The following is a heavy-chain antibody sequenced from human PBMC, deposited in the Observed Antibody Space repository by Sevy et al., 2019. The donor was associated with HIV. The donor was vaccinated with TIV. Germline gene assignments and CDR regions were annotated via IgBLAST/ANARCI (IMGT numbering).Heavy chain of an antibody. V-gene: IGHV3-23*01. CDR1: GFTFNNYA. CDR3: AKHYIHDIADGWYFDL. CDR2: ISGGGGGT. Sequence: GGSLRLSCAASGFTFNNYAMSWVRQAPGKGLEGKGLEWVSTISGGGGGTEYADSVRGRFTISRDNSKNTLYLQVNSLRVEDTAVYYCAKHYIHDIADGWYFDLWGRDTLVTVSS. D-gene: IGHD6-13*01. J-gene: IGHJ2*01.